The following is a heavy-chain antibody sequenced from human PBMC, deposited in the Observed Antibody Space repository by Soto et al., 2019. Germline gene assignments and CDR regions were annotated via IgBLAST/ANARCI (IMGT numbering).Heavy chain of an antibody. Sequence: SCKASGGTFSSYAISWVRQAPGQGLEWMGGIIPIFGTASYAQKFQGRVTMTRDTSTSTVYMELSSLRSEDTAVYYCARVRRSSGYYYGYWGQGTPVTVSS. CDR3: ARVRRSSGYYYGY. V-gene: IGHV1-69*05. CDR1: GGTFSSYA. D-gene: IGHD3-22*01. CDR2: IIPIFGTA. J-gene: IGHJ4*02.